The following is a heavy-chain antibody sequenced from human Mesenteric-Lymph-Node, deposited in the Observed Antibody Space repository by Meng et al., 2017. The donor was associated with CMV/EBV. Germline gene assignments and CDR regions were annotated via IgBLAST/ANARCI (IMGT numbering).Heavy chain of an antibody. CDR2: IKSKTDGGTT. CDR1: EITTSNAW. CDR3: AIDTRGLRYSSGWGPFDY. Sequence: SCAASEITTSNAWMTWVRQAPGKGLEWVGRIKSKTDGGTTDYAAPVKGRFTISRDDSENTLYLQMNSLRAEDTAVYYCAIDTRGLRYSSGWGPFDYWGQGTLVTVSS. V-gene: IGHV3-15*01. J-gene: IGHJ4*02. D-gene: IGHD6-19*01.